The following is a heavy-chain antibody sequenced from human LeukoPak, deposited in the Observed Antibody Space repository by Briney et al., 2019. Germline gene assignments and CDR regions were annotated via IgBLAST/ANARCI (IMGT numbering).Heavy chain of an antibody. CDR3: ARDRQGAIAAAGKSGFDP. J-gene: IGHJ5*02. Sequence: PSETLSLTCTVSGGSISSSSYYWGWIRQPPGKGLEWIGSIYYSGSTYYNPSLKSRVTISVDTSKNQFSLKLSSVTAADTAVYYCARDRQGAIAAAGKSGFDPWGQGTLVTVSS. CDR2: IYYSGST. D-gene: IGHD6-13*01. V-gene: IGHV4-39*07. CDR1: GGSISSSSYY.